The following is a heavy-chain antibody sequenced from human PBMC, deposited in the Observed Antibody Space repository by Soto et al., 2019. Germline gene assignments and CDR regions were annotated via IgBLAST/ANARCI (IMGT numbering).Heavy chain of an antibody. D-gene: IGHD4-4*01. CDR1: GFTFSSYS. J-gene: IGHJ4*02. CDR3: AKSRGDSWTTYFFDY. CDR2: ISGSGQTT. Sequence: EVQLLESGGGSVQPGGSLMLSCAASGFTFSSYSLSWLRRAPGKGLEWVSGISGSGQTTHYKDSVKGRFTISRDNFRNTLYLQVNSLRAEDTAIYFCAKSRGDSWTTYFFDYWGQGALVTVSS. V-gene: IGHV3-23*01.